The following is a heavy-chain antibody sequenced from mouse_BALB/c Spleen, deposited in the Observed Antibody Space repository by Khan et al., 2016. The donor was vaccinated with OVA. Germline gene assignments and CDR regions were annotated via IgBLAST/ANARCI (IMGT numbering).Heavy chain of an antibody. V-gene: IGHV3-2*02. Sequence: EVQLQESGPGLVKPSQSLSLTCTVTGYSITSGYAWNWIRQFPENKLEWMGHISYSGVTSYTPSLKSRISITRDTSKNQFFLQLNSVTTEDTATYYCARGNYYGYYFDYWGQGTTLTVSS. CDR3: ARGNYYGYYFDY. CDR1: GYSITSGYA. CDR2: ISYSGVT. D-gene: IGHD1-1*01. J-gene: IGHJ2*01.